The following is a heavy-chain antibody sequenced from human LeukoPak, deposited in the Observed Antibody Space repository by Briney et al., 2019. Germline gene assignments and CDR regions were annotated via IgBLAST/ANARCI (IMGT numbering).Heavy chain of an antibody. D-gene: IGHD2-2*01. J-gene: IGHJ4*02. CDR1: GYTFTSYG. V-gene: IGHV1-18*01. Sequence: GASVKVSCKASGYTFTSYGISWVRQAPGQGLEWMGWISAYNGNTNYAQKLQGRVTMTTDTSTSTAYMELRSLRSDDTAVYYCARVVKATYCSSTSCYVSLVFDYWGQGTLVTVSS. CDR3: ARVVKATYCSSTSCYVSLVFDY. CDR2: ISAYNGNT.